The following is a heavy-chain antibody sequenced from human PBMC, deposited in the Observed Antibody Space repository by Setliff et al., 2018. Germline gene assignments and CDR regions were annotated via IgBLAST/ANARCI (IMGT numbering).Heavy chain of an antibody. J-gene: IGHJ6*03. CDR2: TIPNFGTT. CDR1: GGTFSSYG. CDR3: AREGVDTRPSTDYRYYMDV. D-gene: IGHD5-18*01. V-gene: IGHV1-69*05. Sequence: PRPSVKVSCKASGGTFSSYGISWVRQAPGQGLEWLGGTIPNFGTTNYAQEFQGRVTIITDESTSTAYMELSSLRFEDTAVYYCAREGVDTRPSTDYRYYMDVWGKGTTVTVSS.